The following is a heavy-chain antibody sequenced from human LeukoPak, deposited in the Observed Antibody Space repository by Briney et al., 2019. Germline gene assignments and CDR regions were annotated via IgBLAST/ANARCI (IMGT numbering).Heavy chain of an antibody. CDR3: ARDPGTYTGSYYGLN. V-gene: IGHV1-18*01. J-gene: IGHJ4*02. CDR1: GYTFSNYA. CDR2: ISGDNGQT. D-gene: IGHD1-26*01. Sequence: GSVKVSCKASGYTFSNYAITWVRQAPGQGLEWVGWISGDNGQTKYAQNFQDRVTMTTDTPTSTAYLELKSLRSDDTAVYYCARDPGTYTGSYYGLNWGQGTLVTV.